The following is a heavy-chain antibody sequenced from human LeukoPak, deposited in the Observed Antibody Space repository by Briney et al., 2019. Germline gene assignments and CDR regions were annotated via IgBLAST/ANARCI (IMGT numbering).Heavy chain of an antibody. CDR1: GFTFSTYW. V-gene: IGHV3-7*01. Sequence: GGSLRLSCAASGFTFSTYWMSWVRQTPGKGLEWVANIKEDGSNKYYVDSVKGRFTISKDNAENSLYLQMNTLRAEDTAVYYCARSGDRGSVDYWGQGTLVTVSS. CDR2: IKEDGSNK. J-gene: IGHJ4*02. D-gene: IGHD3-10*01. CDR3: ARSGDRGSVDY.